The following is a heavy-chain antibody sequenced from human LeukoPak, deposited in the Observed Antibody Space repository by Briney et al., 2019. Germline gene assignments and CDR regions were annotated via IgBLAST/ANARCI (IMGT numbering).Heavy chain of an antibody. J-gene: IGHJ3*02. CDR1: GGSISSSSYY. CDR2: IYYSGST. Sequence: KPSETLSLTCTVSGGSISSSSYYWGWIRQPPGKGLEWIGSIYYSGSTYYNPSLKSRATISVDTSKNQFSLKLSSVTAADTAVYYCTVDMEAFDIWGQGTMVTVSS. D-gene: IGHD3-3*01. CDR3: TVDMEAFDI. V-gene: IGHV4-39*07.